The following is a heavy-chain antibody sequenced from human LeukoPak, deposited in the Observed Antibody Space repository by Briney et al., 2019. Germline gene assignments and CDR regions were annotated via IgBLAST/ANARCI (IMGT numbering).Heavy chain of an antibody. CDR3: ARALLQYTPGGEWFDP. V-gene: IGHV3-21*01. J-gene: IGHJ5*02. CDR1: GFTFSSYS. CDR2: ISSSSSYI. D-gene: IGHD4-11*01. Sequence: GGSLRLSCAASGFTFSSYSMNWVRQAPGKGLEWVSSISSSSSYIYYADSVRGRFTISRDNAKNSLYLQMNSLRAEDTAVYYCARALLQYTPGGEWFDPWGQGTLVTVSS.